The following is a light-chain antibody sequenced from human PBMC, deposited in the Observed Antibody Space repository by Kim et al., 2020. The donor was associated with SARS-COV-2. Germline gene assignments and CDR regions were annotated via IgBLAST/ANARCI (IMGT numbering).Light chain of an antibody. CDR1: QSVSNK. J-gene: IGKJ1*01. V-gene: IGKV3-15*01. Sequence: VSPGERATLSCRASQSVSNKLAWYQHKPGQAPRLLIYIASPRATAIPARFSGSGSGTEFTPTISSLQSEEFAIYYCQQYYSWPWTFGQGTKVDIK. CDR2: IAS. CDR3: QQYYSWPWT.